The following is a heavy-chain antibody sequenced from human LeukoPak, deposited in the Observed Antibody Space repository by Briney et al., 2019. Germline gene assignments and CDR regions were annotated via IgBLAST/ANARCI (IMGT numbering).Heavy chain of an antibody. Sequence: SETLSLTCTVSGGSFSTYYWSWIRQPPGKGLEWIGYINYSGSTTYSPSLKSRVTISVDTSKSQFSLKLSSVTAADTAVYYCARAAAAAAAFDIWGQGTMVTVSS. CDR1: GGSFSTYY. CDR2: INYSGST. V-gene: IGHV4-59*01. CDR3: ARAAAAAAAFDI. D-gene: IGHD6-13*01. J-gene: IGHJ3*02.